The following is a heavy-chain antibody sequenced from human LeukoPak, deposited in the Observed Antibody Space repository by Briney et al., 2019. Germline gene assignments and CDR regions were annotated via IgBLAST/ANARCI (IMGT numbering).Heavy chain of an antibody. D-gene: IGHD3-22*01. CDR3: AKGRYDSSGFNWAA. Sequence: PGGSLRLSCAASGFTFSSYAMSWVRQAPGKGLEWVSAISGSGGSTYYADSVKGRFTISRDNSKNTLYLQMNSLRADDTAVYYCAKGRYDSSGFNWAAWGQGTLVTVSS. V-gene: IGHV3-23*01. CDR2: ISGSGGST. CDR1: GFTFSSYA. J-gene: IGHJ4*02.